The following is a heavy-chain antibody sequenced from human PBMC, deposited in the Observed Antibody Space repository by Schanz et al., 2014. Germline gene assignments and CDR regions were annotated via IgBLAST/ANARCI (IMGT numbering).Heavy chain of an antibody. D-gene: IGHD5-18*01. J-gene: IGHJ1*01. V-gene: IGHV3-33*01. Sequence: QVQLVESGGGVVQPGRSLRLSCAASGFTFSSYGMHWVRQAPGKGLEWVAIIWYDGSNKYYADSVKGRFTISRDNSKKTLYLQISSIGADDTAVYLCAQGSEIVVVVDTSMSGDLHHWGQGTLVTVSS. CDR1: GFTFSSYG. CDR2: IWYDGSNK. CDR3: AQGSEIVVVVDTSMSGDLHH.